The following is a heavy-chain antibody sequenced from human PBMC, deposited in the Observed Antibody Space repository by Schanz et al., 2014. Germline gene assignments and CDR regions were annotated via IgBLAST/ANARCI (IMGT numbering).Heavy chain of an antibody. CDR2: ISAYNGNT. J-gene: IGHJ4*02. CDR1: GYTFTSYG. D-gene: IGHD6-19*01. V-gene: IGHV1-18*01. Sequence: QVQLVQSGAEVKKPGASVKVSCKASGYTFTSYGINWVRQAPGQGLEWMGWISAYNGNTNYAQKLQGRVTMTTDTSTSTAYKELRSLRSDDAAEYYGARGGDSSGWYDRDIAHFDYWGQGTLVTVSS. CDR3: ARGGDSSGWYDRDIAHFDY.